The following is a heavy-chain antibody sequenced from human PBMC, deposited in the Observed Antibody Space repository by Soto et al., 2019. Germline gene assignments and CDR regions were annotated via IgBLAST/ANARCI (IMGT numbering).Heavy chain of an antibody. CDR3: ARDDEYSGNGMDV. V-gene: IGHV3-33*01. D-gene: IGHD3-10*01. Sequence: QVQLVESGGGVVQPGRSLRLSCAASGFTFSNYGMHWVRQAPGKGLEWVAVILNDGSNRYHADSVKDRFTISRDNSQNTLYLQMNSLRAEDTAVYYCARDDEYSGNGMDVWGQRTTVTVS. J-gene: IGHJ6*02. CDR2: ILNDGSNR. CDR1: GFTFSNYG.